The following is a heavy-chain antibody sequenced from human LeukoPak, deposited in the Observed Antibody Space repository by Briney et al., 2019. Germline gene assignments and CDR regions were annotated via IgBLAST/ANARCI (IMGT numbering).Heavy chain of an antibody. Sequence: PSETLCLTCAVYGGSFSGYYWSWIRQPPGKGLEWIGEINHSGSSNDNPSLKSRVDISVDTYKNQFSLKLSSVTAADTAVYYCARVGAAYCGGDCYSGVRYYFDYWGQGTLVTVSS. CDR2: INHSGSS. J-gene: IGHJ4*02. CDR3: ARVGAAYCGGDCYSGVRYYFDY. CDR1: GGSFSGYY. D-gene: IGHD2-21*02. V-gene: IGHV4-34*01.